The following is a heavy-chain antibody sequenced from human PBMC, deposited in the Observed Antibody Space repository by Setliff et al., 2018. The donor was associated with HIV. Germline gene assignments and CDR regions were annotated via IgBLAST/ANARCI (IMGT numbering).Heavy chain of an antibody. J-gene: IGHJ3*02. V-gene: IGHV1-46*01. CDR3: ARSIYEWGAFDI. CDR1: GHTFINYY. CDR2: IYSGGGST. D-gene: IGHD2-8*01. Sequence: GASVKVSCKAPGHTFINYYIHWVRQAPGQGLEWMGIIYSGGGSTNYAQKFQGRITMTSDTSTGTVYMELSSLRSEDSAVYYCARSIYEWGAFDIWGQGTMVTVSS.